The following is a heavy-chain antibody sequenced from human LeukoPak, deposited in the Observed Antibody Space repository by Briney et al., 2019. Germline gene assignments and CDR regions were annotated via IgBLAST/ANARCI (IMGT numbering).Heavy chain of an antibody. D-gene: IGHD6-13*01. V-gene: IGHV4-59*04. CDR2: IYYSGAT. CDR1: GITFSSYG. J-gene: IGHJ4*02. Sequence: PGRSLRLSCAASGITFSSYGMHWIRQPPGKGLKWIGSIYYSGATYYNPSLESRVTMSVDTSKNQFSLKLSSVTAADTAVYHCARLLPGSSRHFFDYWGQGTLVTVSS. CDR3: ARLLPGSSRHFFDY.